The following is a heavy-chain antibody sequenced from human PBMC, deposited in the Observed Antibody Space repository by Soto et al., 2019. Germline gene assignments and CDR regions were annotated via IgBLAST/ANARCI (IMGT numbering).Heavy chain of an antibody. CDR3: AKDLGVQQWVYYALDD. D-gene: IGHD6-19*01. J-gene: IGHJ6*02. V-gene: IGHV3-30*18. CDR1: GFTFSSYA. CDR2: VSYDGSNQ. Sequence: QVQVVESGGGVVQPGRSLRLSCAASGFTFSSYAMHWVRQAPGKGLEWVAVVSYDGSNQYYADSVKGRFTISRDNSKNTLYLQMSSLRAEDTALSYCAKDLGVQQWVYYALDDWGQGTAVTVSS.